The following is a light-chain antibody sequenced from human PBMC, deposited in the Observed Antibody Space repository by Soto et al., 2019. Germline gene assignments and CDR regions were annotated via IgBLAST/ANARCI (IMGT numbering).Light chain of an antibody. CDR1: QSVSSN. CDR2: GAS. J-gene: IGKJ1*01. V-gene: IGKV3-15*01. Sequence: EIVMTQSPATLSVSPGERATLSCRASQSVSSNLAWYQQKPGQAPRLLIYGASTRATGIPARFSGSGSGTELTLTISSLQSEHFAVAYCQQYNNWTPTWTFGQGTKVEIK. CDR3: QQYNNWTPTWT.